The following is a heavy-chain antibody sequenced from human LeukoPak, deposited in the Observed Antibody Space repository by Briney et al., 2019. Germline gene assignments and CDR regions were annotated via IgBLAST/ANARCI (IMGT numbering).Heavy chain of an antibody. CDR2: IYHSGST. CDR1: GYSISSGYY. J-gene: IGHJ4*02. V-gene: IGHV4-38-2*02. D-gene: IGHD6-13*01. CDR3: ARAYSSSWYYFDY. Sequence: SETLSLTCTVSGYSISSGYYWGWIRQPPGKGLEWIGSIYHSGSTYYNPSLKSRVTISVDTSKNQFSLKLSSVTAADTAVYYCARAYSSSWYYFDYWGQGTLVTVSS.